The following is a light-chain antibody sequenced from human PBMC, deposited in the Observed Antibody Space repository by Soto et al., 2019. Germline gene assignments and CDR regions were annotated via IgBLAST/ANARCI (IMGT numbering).Light chain of an antibody. Sequence: ETLMTQSPAHLSLSPWETATLSCMARQSISNNLAWYQQKLGQAPRLLIYGASTRATGIPARFSGSGSGTEFTLTISSLQSEDSAVYYCQPYNNWPLTFGGGTKVDIK. CDR3: QPYNNWPLT. J-gene: IGKJ4*01. CDR1: QSISNN. V-gene: IGKV3D-15*01. CDR2: GAS.